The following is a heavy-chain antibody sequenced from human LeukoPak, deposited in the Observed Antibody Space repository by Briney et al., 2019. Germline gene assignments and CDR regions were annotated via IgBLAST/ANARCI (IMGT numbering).Heavy chain of an antibody. CDR3: AKDRNGGNSGHFDY. CDR2: LSWNSDSI. J-gene: IGHJ4*02. D-gene: IGHD4-23*01. Sequence: GGSLRLSCAGSGFSFSSYEMNWVRQAPGKGLEWVSGLSWNSDSIAYADSVKGRFTISRDNAKNSLYLQMNTLRAEDTALYYCAKDRNGGNSGHFDYWGQGTLVTVSS. CDR1: GFSFSSYE. V-gene: IGHV3-9*01.